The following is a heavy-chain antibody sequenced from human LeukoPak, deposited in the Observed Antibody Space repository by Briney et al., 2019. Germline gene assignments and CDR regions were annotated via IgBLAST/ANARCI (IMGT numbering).Heavy chain of an antibody. J-gene: IGHJ4*02. V-gene: IGHV3-48*04. D-gene: IGHD3-16*01. CDR2: VSISSGTI. CDR1: GFTFSNYG. Sequence: GALRLSCAASGFTFSNYGMHWVRQAPGKGLEWISFVSISSGTIYYADSVNGRFRISRDNAKSSLDLEMNSLRAEDTAVYYCARAMSTFGGVRNYFDSWGQGTLVTVSS. CDR3: ARAMSTFGGVRNYFDS.